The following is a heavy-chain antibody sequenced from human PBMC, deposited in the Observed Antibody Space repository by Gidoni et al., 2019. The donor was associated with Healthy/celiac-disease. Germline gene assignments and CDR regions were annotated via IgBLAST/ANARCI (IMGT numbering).Heavy chain of an antibody. J-gene: IGHJ4*02. Sequence: EVQLVESGGGLVQPGGSLRLSCAASGFTFSSYEMNWVRQAPGKGLEWVSYISSSGSNIYYADSVKCRFTISRDNAKNSLYLQMNSLRAEDTAVYYCARGDYDSSGSCGYWGQGTLVTVSS. CDR1: GFTFSSYE. D-gene: IGHD3-22*01. CDR2: ISSSGSNI. V-gene: IGHV3-48*03. CDR3: ARGDYDSSGSCGY.